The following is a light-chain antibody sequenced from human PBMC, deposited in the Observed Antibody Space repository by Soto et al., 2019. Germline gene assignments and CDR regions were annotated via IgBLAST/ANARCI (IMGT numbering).Light chain of an antibody. CDR1: QTISSW. V-gene: IGKV1-5*03. Sequence: DIQMTQSPSTLSGSVGDRVTITCRASQTISSWLAWYQQKPGKAPKLLIYKASTLKSGVPSRFSGSGSGTEFTLTISSLQPDDFATYYCQHYNSYPTWTFGQGTKVEIK. CDR3: QHYNSYPTWT. J-gene: IGKJ1*01. CDR2: KAS.